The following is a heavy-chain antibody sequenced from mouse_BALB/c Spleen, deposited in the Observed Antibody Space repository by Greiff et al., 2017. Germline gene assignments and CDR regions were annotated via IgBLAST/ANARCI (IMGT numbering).Heavy chain of an antibody. J-gene: IGHJ2*01. CDR1: GYTFTSYW. Sequence: QVQLKQSGAELAKPGASVKMSCKASGYTFTSYWMHWVKQRPGQGLEWIGYINPSTGYTEYNQKFKDKATLTADKSSSTAYMQLSSLTSEDSAVYYCARFGYGSSYFDYWGQGTTLTVSS. CDR2: INPSTGYT. V-gene: IGHV1-7*01. D-gene: IGHD1-1*01. CDR3: ARFGYGSSYFDY.